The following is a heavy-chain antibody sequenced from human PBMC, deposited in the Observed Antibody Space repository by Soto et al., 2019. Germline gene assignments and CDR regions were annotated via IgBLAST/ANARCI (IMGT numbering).Heavy chain of an antibody. J-gene: IGHJ4*02. V-gene: IGHV2-5*01. CDR3: AHRPTDTSVDY. D-gene: IGHD5-18*01. Sequence: QITLKESGPSLMKPTQTLTLTCTFSGFSISTTGMVVGWLRQPPGKALEWLAFIYWNDDKRYSPSLKSSLTITNDTANNHLVLTMTTMDPIDTATYYCAHRPTDTSVDYCGQGTLVTVSS. CDR1: GFSISTTGMV. CDR2: IYWNDDK.